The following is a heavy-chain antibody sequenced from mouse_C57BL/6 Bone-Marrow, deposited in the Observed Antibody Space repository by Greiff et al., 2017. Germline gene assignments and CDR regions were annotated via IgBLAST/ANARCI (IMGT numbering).Heavy chain of an antibody. CDR3: AIDGYPCYFDY. V-gene: IGHV1-59*01. D-gene: IGHD2-3*01. Sequence: QVQLQQSGAELVRPGTSVKLSCKASGYTFTSYWMHWVKQRPGQGLEWIGVIDPSDSYTNYNQKFKGKATLTVYTSSSKAYMQLSILTSEDSAVYSCAIDGYPCYFDYWGRGTTLTVTS. CDR1: GYTFTSYW. J-gene: IGHJ2*01. CDR2: IDPSDSYT.